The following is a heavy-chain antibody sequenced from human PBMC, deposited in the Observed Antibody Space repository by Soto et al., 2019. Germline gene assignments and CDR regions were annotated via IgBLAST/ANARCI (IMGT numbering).Heavy chain of an antibody. CDR2: IYSGGST. CDR1: GFIVSSNY. V-gene: IGHV3-66*01. J-gene: IGHJ4*02. CDR3: ARAYRVPTAMPNF. Sequence: EVQLVESGGSLVQHGGSLRLSCSASGFIVSSNYMSWVRQAPGKGLEWVSVIYSGGSTYYADSVKGRFTISRDISKNTLYLQMNSLRAEDTAVYYCARAYRVPTAMPNFWGQGTLVTVSS. D-gene: IGHD5-18*01.